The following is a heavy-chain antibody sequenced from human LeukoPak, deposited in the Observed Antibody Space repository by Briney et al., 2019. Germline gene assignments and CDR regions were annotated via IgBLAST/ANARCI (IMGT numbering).Heavy chain of an antibody. CDR1: GYTFTVYY. CDR3: ARDEFEGSGSYYDDY. D-gene: IGHD3-10*01. CDR2: INPNSGGT. J-gene: IGHJ4*02. V-gene: IGHV1-2*02. Sequence: ASVKVSCKASGYTFTVYYMHWVRQAPGQGLEWMGWINPNSGGTNYAQKFQGRVTVTRDTSISTAYMELSRLRSDDTAVYYCARDEFEGSGSYYDDYWGQGTLVTVSS.